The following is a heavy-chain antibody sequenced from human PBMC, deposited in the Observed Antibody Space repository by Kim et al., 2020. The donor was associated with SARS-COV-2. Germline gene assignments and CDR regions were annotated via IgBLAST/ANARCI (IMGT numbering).Heavy chain of an antibody. CDR2: ISVGNGNT. Sequence: ASVKVSCKASGYNFITYGIQWVRQAPGQRLEWMGWISVGNGNTKYSERCQGRVTITRDTSASMAYMDLSSLTSEATAVYYCAGDRKVDYYFDYWGQGTLVTVSS. CDR3: AGDRKVDYYFDY. J-gene: IGHJ4*02. V-gene: IGHV1-3*01. CDR1: GYNFITYG.